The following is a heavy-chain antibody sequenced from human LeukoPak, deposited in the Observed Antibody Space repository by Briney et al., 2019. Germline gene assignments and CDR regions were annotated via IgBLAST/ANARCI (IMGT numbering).Heavy chain of an antibody. CDR3: ARGRHFDYYDSSGYYSPHYFDY. Sequence: PSETLSLTCTVSGGSISSYYWSWIRQPPGKGLEWIGYIYYSGSTNYNPSLKSRVTISVDTSKNQFSLKLSSVTAADTAVYYCARGRHFDYYDSSGYYSPHYFDYWGQGTLVTVSS. D-gene: IGHD3-22*01. CDR2: IYYSGST. V-gene: IGHV4-59*01. CDR1: GGSISSYY. J-gene: IGHJ4*02.